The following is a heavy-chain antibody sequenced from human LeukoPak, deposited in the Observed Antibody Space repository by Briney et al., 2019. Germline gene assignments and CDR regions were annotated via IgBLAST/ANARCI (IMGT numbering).Heavy chain of an antibody. Sequence: GESLKTSCKGSGYSFTSYWIGWVRQMPGEGLEWMGIIYPGYSDTRYSPSFQGQVTLSADKSISTAYLQWSSLKASDTAMYYCARLPSSSWYYYYYMDVWGKGTTVTVSS. V-gene: IGHV5-51*01. CDR2: IYPGYSDT. D-gene: IGHD6-13*01. CDR3: ARLPSSSWYYYYYMDV. J-gene: IGHJ6*03. CDR1: GYSFTSYW.